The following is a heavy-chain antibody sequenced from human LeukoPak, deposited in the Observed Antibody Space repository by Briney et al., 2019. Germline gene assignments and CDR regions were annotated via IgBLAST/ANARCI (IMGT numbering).Heavy chain of an antibody. Sequence: GGSLRLSCAASGFTVSSNYMSWVRQAPGKGLEWVAVIWYDGSSKYYADSVKGRFTISRDDPKNTLYLQMNSLRAEDTAVYYCAKDLKFDSSGPLDYWGQGTLVTVSS. CDR2: IWYDGSSK. V-gene: IGHV3-30*02. CDR1: GFTVSSNY. J-gene: IGHJ4*02. CDR3: AKDLKFDSSGPLDY. D-gene: IGHD3-22*01.